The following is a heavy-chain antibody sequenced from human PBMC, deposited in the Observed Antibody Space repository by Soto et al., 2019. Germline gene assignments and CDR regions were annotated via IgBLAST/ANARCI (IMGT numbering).Heavy chain of an antibody. Sequence: GGSLRLSCAVSGFTFSDYTMNWVRQAPGKGLEWVSAISGSGGSTYYADSVKGRFTISRDNSKNTLYVQMNSLRAEDMAVYYCAYDFWSGYQFDYWGQGTLVTISS. CDR3: AYDFWSGYQFDY. J-gene: IGHJ4*02. CDR2: ISGSGGST. D-gene: IGHD3-3*01. CDR1: GFTFSDYT. V-gene: IGHV3-23*01.